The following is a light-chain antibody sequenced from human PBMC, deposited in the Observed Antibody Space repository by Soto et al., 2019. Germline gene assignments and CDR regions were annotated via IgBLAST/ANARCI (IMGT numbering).Light chain of an antibody. CDR1: QTVSSY. V-gene: IGKV3-20*01. CDR2: GAS. CDR3: QQDGTSPIT. J-gene: IGKJ5*01. Sequence: ENVLTQSPGTLSLSPGEGATLSCRASQTVSSYFTWYQQRPGQAPRLLIYGASKRATGTPDRFSGSGSGTDFTLTISRLEPEDFALYYCQQDGTSPITFGQGTRLEIK.